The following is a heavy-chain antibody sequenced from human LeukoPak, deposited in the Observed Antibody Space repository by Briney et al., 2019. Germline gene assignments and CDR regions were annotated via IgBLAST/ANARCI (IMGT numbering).Heavy chain of an antibody. D-gene: IGHD5-18*01. Sequence: PGGSLRLSCAASGFTFNNAWMSWVRQAPGKGLEWVGHVKSKTDGGTTDYATPVKGRFIISRDDSKNTLFLQMNSLKTEDTAVYYYTTGTWIQLWLPDYWGQGTLVTVSS. CDR3: TTGTWIQLWLPDY. J-gene: IGHJ4*02. CDR2: VKSKTDGGTT. CDR1: GFTFNNAW. V-gene: IGHV3-15*01.